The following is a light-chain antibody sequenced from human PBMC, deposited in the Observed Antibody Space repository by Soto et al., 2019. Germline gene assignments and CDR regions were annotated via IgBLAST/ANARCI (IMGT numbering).Light chain of an antibody. CDR2: DVS. V-gene: IGLV2-14*01. CDR3: SSYTSSSTLL. Sequence: QSVLTQPASVSGTPGQSITISCSGTSSDVGGYNYVSWYQQHPGKAPKLMIYDVSNRPSGVSNRFSGSKSGNTAFLTISGLQAEDEADYYCSSYTSSSTLLFGGGTQLTVL. CDR1: SSDVGGYNY. J-gene: IGLJ2*01.